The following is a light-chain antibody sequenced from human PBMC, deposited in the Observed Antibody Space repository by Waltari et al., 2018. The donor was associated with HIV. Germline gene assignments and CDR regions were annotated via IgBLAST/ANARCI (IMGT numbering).Light chain of an antibody. CDR3: QQYNKWPPWT. Sequence: EIVMTQSPATLSVSPGERATLSCRASQSVSSNLAWYQQKPGQAPRLLIYGASTRATGIPARCSGSGSETYFTLTISSLQSEDFAVYYCQQYNKWPPWTFGQGTKVEIK. V-gene: IGKV3-15*01. CDR2: GAS. CDR1: QSVSSN. J-gene: IGKJ1*01.